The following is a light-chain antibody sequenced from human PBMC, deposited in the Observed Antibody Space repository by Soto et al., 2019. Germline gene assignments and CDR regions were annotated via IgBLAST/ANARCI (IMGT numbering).Light chain of an antibody. Sequence: QSVLTQPASVSGSPGQSITISCTGTSSDVGAYNFVSWYQQYPGKAPKLMIFDVNNRPSGVSNRFSGSKSVNTASLTISGLQAEDEADYYCSAYRGGTPYVFGTGTKLTVL. CDR3: SAYRGGTPYV. CDR2: DVN. CDR1: SSDVGAYNF. V-gene: IGLV2-14*03. J-gene: IGLJ1*01.